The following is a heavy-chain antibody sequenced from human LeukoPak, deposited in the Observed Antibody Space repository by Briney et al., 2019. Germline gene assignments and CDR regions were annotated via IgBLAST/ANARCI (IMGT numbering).Heavy chain of an antibody. CDR2: TYYRSKWHN. V-gene: IGHV6-1*01. CDR3: ARYTLAAADS. D-gene: IGHD6-25*01. CDR1: GDSVSRDGAA. Sequence: SHTLTLICAISGDSVSRDGAAWTWIRQSPSRGLEWLGRTYYRSKWHNEYAVSVRGRMAISPDTSKNQFSLHLSSVTPEDTAVYYCARYTLAAADSWGQGALVTVSS. J-gene: IGHJ4*02.